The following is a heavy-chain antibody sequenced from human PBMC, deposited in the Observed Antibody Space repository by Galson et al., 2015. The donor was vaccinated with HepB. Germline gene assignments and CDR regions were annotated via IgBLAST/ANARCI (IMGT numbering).Heavy chain of an antibody. CDR3: VRKARSPTGWYFDL. J-gene: IGHJ4*02. Sequence: ETLSLTCSVPGGSISGYYWNWIRQPPGKGLEWIAYTSYSGSDSGSTNTNPSLQGRVTVSADTSKNQFSPILTSVTPADTAMYFCVRKARSPTGWYFDLWGRGTLVAVSS. CDR1: GGSISGYY. V-gene: IGHV4-59*01. D-gene: IGHD6-19*01. CDR2: TSYSGSDSGST.